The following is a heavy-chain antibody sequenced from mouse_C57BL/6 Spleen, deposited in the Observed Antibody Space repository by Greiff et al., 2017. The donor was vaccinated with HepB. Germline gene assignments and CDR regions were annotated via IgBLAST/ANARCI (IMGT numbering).Heavy chain of an antibody. J-gene: IGHJ4*01. V-gene: IGHV1-26*01. Sequence: VQLQQSGPELVKPGASVKISCKASGYTLTDYYMNWVKQSHGKSLEWIGDINPNNGGTSYNQKFKGKATLTVDKSSSTAYMELRSLTSEDSAVYYCARKGNGGSYAMDYWGQGTSVTVSS. CDR3: ARKGNGGSYAMDY. CDR1: GYTLTDYY. CDR2: INPNNGGT. D-gene: IGHD1-1*02.